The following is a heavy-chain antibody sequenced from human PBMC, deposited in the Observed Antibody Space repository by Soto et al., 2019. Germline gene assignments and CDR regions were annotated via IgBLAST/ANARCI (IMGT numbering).Heavy chain of an antibody. CDR2: LDQSGGT. V-gene: IGHV4-34*01. CDR3: AREDSYGWSGESLVV. CDR1: GDSLRGQS. Sequence: PSETLSLTCAVVGDSLRGQSWNWIRQSPGKGLEWIGELDQSGGTNYNPSLKSRAIISDDTSKNQFSLTLTSVTAADTAVYYCAREDSYGWSGESLVVWGQGTTVTVSS. D-gene: IGHD6-19*01. J-gene: IGHJ6*02.